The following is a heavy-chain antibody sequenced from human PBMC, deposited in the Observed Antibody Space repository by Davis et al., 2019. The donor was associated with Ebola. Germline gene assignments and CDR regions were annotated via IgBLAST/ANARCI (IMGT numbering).Heavy chain of an antibody. CDR1: GFTFSSYW. Sequence: GESLKISCAASGFTFSSYWMHWVRQAPGKGLVWVSRINSDGSSTSYADSVKGRFTISRDNAKNTLYLQMNSLRAEDTAVYYCASGGIAVAGTSRYYWGQGTLVTVSS. J-gene: IGHJ4*02. CDR2: INSDGSST. V-gene: IGHV3-74*01. CDR3: ASGGIAVAGTSRYY. D-gene: IGHD6-19*01.